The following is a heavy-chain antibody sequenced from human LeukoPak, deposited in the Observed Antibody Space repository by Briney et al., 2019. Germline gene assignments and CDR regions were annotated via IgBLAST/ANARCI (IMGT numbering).Heavy chain of an antibody. CDR2: IYYSGNT. Sequence: SQTLSLTCTVSGGSLSCGGSYWSWIRQYPGKGLEWIGYIYYSGNTYYNPSLKSRLTISIERSANQFSLRLSSVTAADTAVYYCARRLSAHTTFDSWGQGTLVTVSS. J-gene: IGHJ4*02. CDR3: ARRLSAHTTFDS. CDR1: GGSLSCGGSY. D-gene: IGHD1-1*01. V-gene: IGHV4-31*03.